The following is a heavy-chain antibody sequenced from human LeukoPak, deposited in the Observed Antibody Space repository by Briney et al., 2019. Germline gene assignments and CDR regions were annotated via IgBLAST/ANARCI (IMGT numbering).Heavy chain of an antibody. J-gene: IGHJ6*02. CDR3: ARRGITMVRGAKGRWGMDV. CDR2: INHSGST. Sequence: SETLSLTCAVYGGSFSGYYWSWIRQPPGKGLEWIGEINHSGSTNYNPSLKSRVTISVDTSKNQFSLKLSSVAAADTAVYYCARRGITMVRGAKGRWGMDVWGQGTTVTVSS. CDR1: GGSFSGYY. D-gene: IGHD3-10*01. V-gene: IGHV4-34*01.